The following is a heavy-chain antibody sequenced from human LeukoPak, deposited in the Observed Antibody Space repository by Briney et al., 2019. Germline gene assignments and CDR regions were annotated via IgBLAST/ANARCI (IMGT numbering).Heavy chain of an antibody. J-gene: IGHJ4*02. D-gene: IGHD6-13*01. V-gene: IGHV3-30-3*01. Sequence: GGSLRLSCAASGFTFSSYAMHWVRQAPGKGLEWVAVISYDGSNKYYADSVKGRFTISRDNSKNTLCLQMNSLRAEDTAVYYCAKVLAAAGYFDYWGQGTLVTVS. CDR1: GFTFSSYA. CDR2: ISYDGSNK. CDR3: AKVLAAAGYFDY.